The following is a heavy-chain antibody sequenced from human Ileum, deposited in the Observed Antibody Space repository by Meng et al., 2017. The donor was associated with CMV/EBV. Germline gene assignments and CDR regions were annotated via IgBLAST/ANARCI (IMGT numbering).Heavy chain of an antibody. Sequence: GESLKISCGASGFTLRDYWMSWVRQAPGKGLEWVSNIKQAGGRNYHADSVKGRFTISRDNAKNSLYLQVNSLRAEDTAVYYCATYSKDSLDIWGQGTMVTVSS. CDR2: IKQAGGRN. J-gene: IGHJ3*02. D-gene: IGHD4-11*01. CDR1: GFTLRDYW. V-gene: IGHV3-7*01. CDR3: ATYSKDSLDI.